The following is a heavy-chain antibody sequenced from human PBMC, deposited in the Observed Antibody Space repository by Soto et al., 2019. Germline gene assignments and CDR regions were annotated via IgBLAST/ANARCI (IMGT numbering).Heavy chain of an antibody. D-gene: IGHD6-13*01. CDR3: ARETLAAAGFDY. J-gene: IGHJ4*02. V-gene: IGHV4-59*01. CDR2: IYYSGST. CDR1: GGSISSYY. Sequence: QVQLQESGPGLVKPSETLSLTCTVSGGSISSYYWSWIRPPPGKGLEWIGYIYYSGSTNYNPSLKRRVTRSVDTSKNQCSLKLSSVTAADTAVYYCARETLAAAGFDYWGQGTLVTVSS.